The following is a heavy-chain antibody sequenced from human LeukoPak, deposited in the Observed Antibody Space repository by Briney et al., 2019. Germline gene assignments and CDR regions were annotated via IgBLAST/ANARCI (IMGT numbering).Heavy chain of an antibody. J-gene: IGHJ6*02. Sequence: SETLSLTCTVSGGSISSYYWSWIRQPAVKELEWIGRIYTSGSTNYNPSLKSRVTMSVDTSKNQFSLKLSSVTAADTAVYYCARENGSSWYFTYYYNGMDVWGQGTTVTVSS. CDR2: IYTSGST. CDR3: ARENGSSWYFTYYYNGMDV. V-gene: IGHV4-4*07. D-gene: IGHD6-13*01. CDR1: GGSISSYY.